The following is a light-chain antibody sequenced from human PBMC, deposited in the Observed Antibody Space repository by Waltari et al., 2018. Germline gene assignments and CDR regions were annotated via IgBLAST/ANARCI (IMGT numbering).Light chain of an antibody. J-gene: IGLJ1*01. CDR2: EVS. Sequence: QSALTQPASVSGSPGQSITISCSGTDSDVGAYDFVSWYQPHPGKAPHLIIYEVSNRPSGISYRFSASKSANTASLTISGLQAEDEADYYCSSYTTSSAPGVFGTGTRVTVL. V-gene: IGLV2-14*01. CDR1: DSDVGAYDF. CDR3: SSYTTSSAPGV.